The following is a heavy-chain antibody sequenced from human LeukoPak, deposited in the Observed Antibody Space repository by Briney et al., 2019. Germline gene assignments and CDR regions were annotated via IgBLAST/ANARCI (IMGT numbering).Heavy chain of an antibody. Sequence: ASVKVSCKASGYTFTSYYMHWVRQAPGQGLEWMGIINPSGGSTSYAQKFQGRVTMTRDTSTSTVYMELSSLRSEDTAVYYCARQDIVVVPAAMRTLDYWGQGTLVTVSS. J-gene: IGHJ4*02. CDR1: GYTFTSYY. V-gene: IGHV1-46*01. CDR2: INPSGGST. CDR3: ARQDIVVVPAAMRTLDY. D-gene: IGHD2-2*01.